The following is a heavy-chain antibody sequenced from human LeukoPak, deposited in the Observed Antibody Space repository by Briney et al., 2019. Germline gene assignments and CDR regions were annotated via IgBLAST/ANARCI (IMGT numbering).Heavy chain of an antibody. CDR2: IIPIFGTA. D-gene: IGHD3-10*01. CDR3: ARGPTMVRGVIIALTDYYYMDV. J-gene: IGHJ6*03. V-gene: IGHV1-69*06. CDR1: GGTFISYA. Sequence: SVKVSCKASGGTFISYAISWVRQAPGQGLEWMGGIIPIFGTANYAQKFQGRVTITADKSTSTAYMELSSLRSEDTAVYYCARGPTMVRGVIIALTDYYYMDVWGKGTTVTVSS.